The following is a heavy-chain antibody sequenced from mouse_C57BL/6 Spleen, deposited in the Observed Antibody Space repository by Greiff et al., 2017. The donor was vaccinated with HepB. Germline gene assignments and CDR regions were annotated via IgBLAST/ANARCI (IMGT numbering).Heavy chain of an antibody. J-gene: IGHJ1*03. D-gene: IGHD1-1*01. CDR1: GYTFTSYW. CDR3: ARAGYGSSPWYFDV. V-gene: IGHV1-64*01. Sequence: QVQLQQPGAELVKPGASVKLSCKASGYTFTSYWMHWVKQRPGQGLEWIGMIHPNSGSTNYNEKFKSKATLTVDKSSSTAYMQLSSLTSEDSAVYYCARAGYGSSPWYFDVWGTGTTVTVSS. CDR2: IHPNSGST.